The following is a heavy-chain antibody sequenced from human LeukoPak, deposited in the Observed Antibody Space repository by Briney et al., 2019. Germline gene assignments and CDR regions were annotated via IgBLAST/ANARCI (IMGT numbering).Heavy chain of an antibody. D-gene: IGHD7-27*01. Sequence: PSETLSLACVVYGASFNNYYWSWIRQSPGKGLEWIGEINQRGTVNYNPSLKSRVTISVDTDRNQFSLNLDSVTAADTAVHYCARLGQDYYYYYMDIWGEGTLVTVSS. CDR1: GASFNNYY. J-gene: IGHJ6*03. CDR3: ARLGQDYYYYYMDI. CDR2: INQRGTV. V-gene: IGHV4-34*01.